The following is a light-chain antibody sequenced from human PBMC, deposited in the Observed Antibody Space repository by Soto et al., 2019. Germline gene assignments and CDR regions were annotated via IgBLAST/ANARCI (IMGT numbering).Light chain of an antibody. V-gene: IGKV1-27*01. Sequence: DIQMTQSPSSLSASVGDRVTITCRASQGISNYLAWYQQKPGKVPKLLIYAASTLQSGVPSRFSGSGSGTDFTRTISSLQPEDVATYYCQKYNSAPLFTFGPGTKVDSK. CDR2: AAS. CDR1: QGISNY. J-gene: IGKJ3*01. CDR3: QKYNSAPLFT.